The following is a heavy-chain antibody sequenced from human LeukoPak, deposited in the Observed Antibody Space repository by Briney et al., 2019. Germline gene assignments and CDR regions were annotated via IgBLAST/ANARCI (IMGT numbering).Heavy chain of an antibody. D-gene: IGHD4-23*01. CDR3: ARDDYSGNSMRF. J-gene: IGHJ4*02. V-gene: IGHV1-2*02. Sequence: ASVKVSCKASGYTFTGYYIHWVRRAPGQGREWMGCINPNSGGTNYAQKFQGRVTMTRDASISTAHTELIRLTYDDTAVYYCARDDYSGNSMRFWGQGTLVTVSS. CDR2: INPNSGGT. CDR1: GYTFTGYY.